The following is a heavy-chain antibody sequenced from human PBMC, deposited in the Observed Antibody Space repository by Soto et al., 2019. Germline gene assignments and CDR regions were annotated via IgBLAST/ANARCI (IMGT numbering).Heavy chain of an antibody. Sequence: SVKVSCKASGGTFSSYAISWVRQAPGQGLEWMGGIIPIFGTANYAQKFQGRVTITADKSTSTAYMELSSLRSEDTAVYYCARGGGLCSSTSCYMDVWGQGTTVTVSS. D-gene: IGHD2-2*01. CDR2: IIPIFGTA. J-gene: IGHJ6*03. CDR3: ARGGGLCSSTSCYMDV. V-gene: IGHV1-69*06. CDR1: GGTFSSYA.